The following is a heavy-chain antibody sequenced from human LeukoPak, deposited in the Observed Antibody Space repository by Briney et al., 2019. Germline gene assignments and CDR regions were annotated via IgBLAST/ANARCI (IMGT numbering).Heavy chain of an antibody. CDR2: IYYSGST. Sequence: SETLSLTCTVSGGSISSYYWGWIRQPPGKGLEWIGYIYYSGSTNYNPSLKSRVTISVDTSKNQFSLKLSSVTAADTAVYYCARADSSGYPSDCWGQGTLVTVSS. V-gene: IGHV4-59*08. J-gene: IGHJ4*02. CDR1: GGSISSYY. CDR3: ARADSSGYPSDC. D-gene: IGHD3-22*01.